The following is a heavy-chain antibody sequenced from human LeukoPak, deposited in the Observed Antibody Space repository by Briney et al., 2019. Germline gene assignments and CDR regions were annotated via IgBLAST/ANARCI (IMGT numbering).Heavy chain of an antibody. Sequence: ASVKVSCKASGGTFSSYAISWVRQAPGQGLEWMGRIIPTLGIANYAQKFQGRVTITADKSTSTAYMELSSLRSGDTAVYYCARDPSTTLYYFDYWGQGTLVTVSS. J-gene: IGHJ4*02. CDR2: IIPTLGIA. CDR3: ARDPSTTLYYFDY. D-gene: IGHD5/OR15-5a*01. CDR1: GGTFSSYA. V-gene: IGHV1-69*04.